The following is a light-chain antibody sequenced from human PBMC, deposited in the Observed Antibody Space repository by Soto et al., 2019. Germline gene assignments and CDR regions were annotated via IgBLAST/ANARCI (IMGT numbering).Light chain of an antibody. CDR2: DVS. CDR1: SSDVGGYNY. Sequence: QSALTQPRSVSGSPGQSVTISCTGTSSDVGGYNYVSRYQQHPGKAPKLMIYDVSKRPSGVPDRFSGSKSGNTASLTISGLQAEDEADYSCCSYAGSYTYVFGTGTQLTVL. CDR3: CSYAGSYTYV. V-gene: IGLV2-11*01. J-gene: IGLJ7*01.